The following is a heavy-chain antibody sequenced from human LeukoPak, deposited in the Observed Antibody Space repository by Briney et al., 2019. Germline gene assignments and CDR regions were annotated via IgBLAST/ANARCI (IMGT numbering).Heavy chain of an antibody. V-gene: IGHV3-23*01. J-gene: IGHJ4*02. Sequence: GGSLRLSCAASGFTFTSYAMSWVRQAPGKGLEWVSSISGSGGGTFYADSVKGRFTISRDNSKNTLYLQMNSLRAEDTAVYYCAKDNAYSSGWLYYFDYWGQGTLVTVSS. CDR1: GFTFTSYA. CDR3: AKDNAYSSGWLYYFDY. D-gene: IGHD6-19*01. CDR2: ISGSGGGT.